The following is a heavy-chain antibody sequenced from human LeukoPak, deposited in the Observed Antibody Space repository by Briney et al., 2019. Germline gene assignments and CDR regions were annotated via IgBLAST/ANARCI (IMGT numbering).Heavy chain of an antibody. Sequence: PSETLSLTCSVSGDSVSRSDSYWDWIRQPPGKGLEWIGTIYYSGRTYYSPSLKSRVTMSVDPSNNQFSLNLRSVTAADTAVYYCARRRYYDGSGYLEWGQGTQLSVSS. V-gene: IGHV4-39*01. CDR3: ARRRYYDGSGYLE. CDR1: GDSVSRSDSY. CDR2: IYYSGRT. J-gene: IGHJ1*01. D-gene: IGHD3-22*01.